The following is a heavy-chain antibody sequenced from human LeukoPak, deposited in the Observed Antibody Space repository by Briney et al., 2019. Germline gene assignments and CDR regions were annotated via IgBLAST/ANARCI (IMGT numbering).Heavy chain of an antibody. CDR1: GGSFSGYY. CDR3: ARRRKDLNWFDP. J-gene: IGHJ5*02. CDR2: INHSGST. V-gene: IGHV4-34*01. Sequence: PSETLSLTCAVYGGSFSGYYWSWIRQPPGKGLEWIGEINHSGSTNYNPSLKSRVTLSVDTSKNQFSLKLSSVTAADTAVYHCARRRKDLNWFDPWGQGTLVTVSS.